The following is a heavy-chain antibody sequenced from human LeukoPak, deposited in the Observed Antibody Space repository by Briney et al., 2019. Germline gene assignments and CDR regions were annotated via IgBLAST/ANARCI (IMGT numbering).Heavy chain of an antibody. D-gene: IGHD3-16*02. CDR3: ARDMITFGGVIVPLGY. V-gene: IGHV4-4*02. Sequence: PSGTMSLTCAVSGGSISSSNWWSWVRQPPGKGLEWIGEIYHSGSTNYNPSLKSRVTISVDKSKNQFSLKLSSVTAADTAVYYCARDMITFGGVIVPLGYWGQGTLVTVSS. J-gene: IGHJ4*02. CDR2: IYHSGST. CDR1: GGSISSSNW.